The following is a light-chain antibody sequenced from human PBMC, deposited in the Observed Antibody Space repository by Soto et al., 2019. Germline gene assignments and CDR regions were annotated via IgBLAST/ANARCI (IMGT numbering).Light chain of an antibody. CDR2: GAS. CDR1: QSLTNTF. J-gene: IGKJ4*01. CDR3: QQYGTLPIS. Sequence: EILLTQSPGTLSLSPGDRATLSCRASQSLTNTFLAWYQQIPGQTPRLLIYGASTRATGIPDRFSGSGSGTDFTLTISRLEPEDFAVYFCQQYGTLPISFGGGTKVEIK. V-gene: IGKV3-20*01.